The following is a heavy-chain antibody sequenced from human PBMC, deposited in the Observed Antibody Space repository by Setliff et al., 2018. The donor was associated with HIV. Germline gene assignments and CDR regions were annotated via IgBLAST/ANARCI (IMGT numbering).Heavy chain of an antibody. Sequence: GASVKVSCKSSGYTFTDYFMHWVRQAPGQGLEWMGWISPDNANTRISQRFRGSVTMTRDRSINTAYMEFSGLTSDDTAVYYCARQLSNSFDYWGQGTL. CDR2: ISPDNANT. J-gene: IGHJ4*02. D-gene: IGHD1-1*01. V-gene: IGHV1-2*02. CDR3: ARQLSNSFDY. CDR1: GYTFTDYF.